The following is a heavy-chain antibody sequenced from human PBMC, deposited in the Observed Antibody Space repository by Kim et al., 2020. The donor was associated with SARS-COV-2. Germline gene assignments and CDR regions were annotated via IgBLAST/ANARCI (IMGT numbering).Heavy chain of an antibody. V-gene: IGHV3-48*03. CDR3: ARGGLRLVSYYGMDV. CDR1: GFTFSSYE. J-gene: IGHJ6*02. CDR2: ISSSGSTI. Sequence: GGSLRLSCAASGFTFSSYEMNWVRQAPGKGLEWVSYISSSGSTIYYADSVKGRFTISRDNAKNSLYLQMNSLRAEDTAVYYCARGGLRLVSYYGMDVWGQGTTVTVSS. D-gene: IGHD6-19*01.